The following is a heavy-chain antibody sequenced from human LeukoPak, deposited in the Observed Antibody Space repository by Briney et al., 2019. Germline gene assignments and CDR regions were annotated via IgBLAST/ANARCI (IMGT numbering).Heavy chain of an antibody. D-gene: IGHD6-25*01. Sequence: SETPSLTCTVSGDSISSSNSLWGCIRQPPGNGLEWIGNIHYSGNTYYNPSLKSRVTIFVDTSKNQFSLKVTSVTAADTAVYYCARPTAGGDGGYFQHWGQGTLVTVSS. V-gene: IGHV4-39*05. J-gene: IGHJ1*01. CDR2: IHYSGNT. CDR1: GDSISSSNSL. CDR3: ARPTAGGDGGYFQH.